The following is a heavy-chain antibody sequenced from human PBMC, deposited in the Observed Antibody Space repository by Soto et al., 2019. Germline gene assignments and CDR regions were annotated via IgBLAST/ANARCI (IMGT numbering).Heavy chain of an antibody. CDR1: GYTFAQYG. J-gene: IGHJ5*02. CDR2: ISGNNGAT. Sequence: AAVKVSCKASGYTFAQYGISWVRQAPGQGLEWMGWISGNNGATNYAPKVQDRITMTMDTSTGVASMALRSLRSDDTAIYYCAKGLKYYRNIGNLFDPRGPGTLVTVS. V-gene: IGHV1-18*04. D-gene: IGHD1-26*01. CDR3: AKGLKYYRNIGNLFDP.